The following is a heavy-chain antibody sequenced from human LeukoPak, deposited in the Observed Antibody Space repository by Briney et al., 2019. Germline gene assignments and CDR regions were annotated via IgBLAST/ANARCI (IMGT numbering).Heavy chain of an antibody. CDR1: GFTFYSFG. J-gene: IGHJ5*02. V-gene: IGHV3-30*18. Sequence: GRSLRLSCAASGFTFYSFGMHWVRQAPGKGLEWVAVLSFDGSQKYYADSVKGRFTISRDNLNNTLYLQMNSLRAEDTAVYYCAKDVFPWRYYINWYSNYFDPWGEGTLVIVSS. CDR2: LSFDGSQK. CDR3: AKDVFPWRYYINWYSNYFDP. D-gene: IGHD4-11*01.